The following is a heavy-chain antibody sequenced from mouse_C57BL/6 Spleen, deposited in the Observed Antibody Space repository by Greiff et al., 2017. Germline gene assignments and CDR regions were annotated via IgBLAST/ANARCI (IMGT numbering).Heavy chain of an antibody. J-gene: IGHJ2*01. Sequence: QVQLQQSGAELVRPGASVTLSCKASGYTFTDYEMHWVQQTPVHGLEWIGAIDPETGGTAYNQKFKGKAILTADKSSSTAYMELRSLTSEDCAGYDCTRDWDDWGKGTTLTVSS. CDR1: GYTFTDYE. CDR2: IDPETGGT. D-gene: IGHD4-1*01. CDR3: TRDWDD. V-gene: IGHV1-15*01.